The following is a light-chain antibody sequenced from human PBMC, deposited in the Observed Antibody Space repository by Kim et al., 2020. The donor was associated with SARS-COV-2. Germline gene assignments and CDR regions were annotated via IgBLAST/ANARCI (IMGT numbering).Light chain of an antibody. CDR3: QKYGRGFT. CDR1: QSVSTSY. V-gene: IGKV3-20*01. J-gene: IGKJ3*01. Sequence: DIVLTQFPGTLSLSPGERATLSCRASQSVSTSYLAWYQHKPGQAPRILIFGASTRAPGTPDRFSGSGSGTDFTLTISRLEPEDFAVYYCQKYGRGFTFGPGTKVDIK. CDR2: GAS.